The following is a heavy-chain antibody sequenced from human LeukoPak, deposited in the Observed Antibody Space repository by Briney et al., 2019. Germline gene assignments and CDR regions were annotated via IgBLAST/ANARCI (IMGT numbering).Heavy chain of an antibody. D-gene: IGHD6-19*01. J-gene: IGHJ4*02. V-gene: IGHV3-48*03. Sequence: GGSLRLSCAASGFTFSNYEMNWVRQAPGKGLEWVSYISGSGNTIHYADSVKGRFTISRDNSKNTLYLQMNSLRAEDTAVYYCARGDPTLYSSGLYYFDYWGQGTLVTVSS. CDR2: ISGSGNTI. CDR1: GFTFSNYE. CDR3: ARGDPTLYSSGLYYFDY.